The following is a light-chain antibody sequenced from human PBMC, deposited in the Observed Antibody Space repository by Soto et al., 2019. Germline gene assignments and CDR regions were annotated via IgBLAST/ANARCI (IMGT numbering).Light chain of an antibody. Sequence: IVVTQSPATRSVSTGERATLSCMASQSVTTNLAWYQQKPGQAPTLLIYGASTRATGIPARFSGSGSGTEFTLTISSLQSEDFAVYYCQQYNNWPLTFGQRTKV. CDR2: GAS. J-gene: IGKJ1*01. CDR3: QQYNNWPLT. V-gene: IGKV3-15*01. CDR1: QSVTTN.